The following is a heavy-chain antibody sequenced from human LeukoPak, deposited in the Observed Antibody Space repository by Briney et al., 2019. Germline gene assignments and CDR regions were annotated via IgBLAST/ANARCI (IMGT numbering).Heavy chain of an antibody. D-gene: IGHD6-13*01. CDR1: GFTFSSYS. CDR3: ARDWAAAIAAADY. V-gene: IGHV3-21*01. CDR2: ISSSSSYI. J-gene: IGHJ4*02. Sequence: PGGSLRLSCAASGFTFSSYSMNWVRQAPGKGLEWVSSISSSSSYIYYADSVKGRFTISRDNAKNSLYLQMNSLRAEDTAVYYCARDWAAAIAAADYWGQGTLVTASS.